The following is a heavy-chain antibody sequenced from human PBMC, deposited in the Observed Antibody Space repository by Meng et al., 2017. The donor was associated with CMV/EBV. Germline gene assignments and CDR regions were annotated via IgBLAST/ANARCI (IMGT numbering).Heavy chain of an antibody. CDR3: ARTRLTTRFYYYGMDV. CDR1: GGTFSSYA. V-gene: IGHV1-69*05. CDR2: IIPIFGTA. Sequence: SVNVSCKASGGTFSSYASSWVRQAPGQGLEWMGGIIPIFGTANYAQKFQGRVTITTDESTSTAYMELSSLRYDDTAVYYCARTRLTTRFYYYGMDVWGQGTTVTVSS. D-gene: IGHD1-1*01. J-gene: IGHJ6*02.